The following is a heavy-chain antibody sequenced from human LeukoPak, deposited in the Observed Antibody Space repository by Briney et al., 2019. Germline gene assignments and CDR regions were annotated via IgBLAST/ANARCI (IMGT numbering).Heavy chain of an antibody. CDR1: GFSFSSYA. J-gene: IGHJ4*02. Sequence: GGSLRLSCVTSGFSFSSYAINWVRQAPGKGLERVSSVTGNGRSIYYADSVKGRFTISRDNAKNSLFLQMNSLRAEDTAVYYCARFRASCYDYWGQGTLVTVSS. CDR3: ARFRASCYDY. D-gene: IGHD2-2*01. CDR2: VTGNGRSI. V-gene: IGHV3-21*01.